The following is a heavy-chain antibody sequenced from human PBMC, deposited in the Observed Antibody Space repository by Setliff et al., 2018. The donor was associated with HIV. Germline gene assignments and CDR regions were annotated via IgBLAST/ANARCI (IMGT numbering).Heavy chain of an antibody. D-gene: IGHD3-10*01. J-gene: IGHJ6*02. V-gene: IGHV1-2*02. CDR3: ARNFGLSPSGKYYYYYGMDI. CDR1: GHSFTTYF. CDR2: VNPNSGDA. Sequence: GASVKVSCKASGHSFTTYFLHWVRQAPGQGLEWLGWVNPNSGDAIYAQNFQGRVTMTRDTSINAAYMELRGLRSDDTAVYYCARNFGLSPSGKYYYYYGMDIWGQGTTVTVS.